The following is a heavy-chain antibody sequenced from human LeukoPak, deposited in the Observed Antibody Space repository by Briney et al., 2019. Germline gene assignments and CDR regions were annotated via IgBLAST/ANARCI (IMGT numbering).Heavy chain of an antibody. V-gene: IGHV1-69*05. CDR3: ARQNTTAGWFDP. Sequence: SVKVSCKASGGTFSSYAISWVRQAPGQGLEWMGGIIPIFGTANYAQKFQGRVTITTDESTSTAYMELSSLRSEDTAVYYCARQNTTAGWFDPWGQGTLVTVSS. CDR1: GGTFSSYA. CDR2: IIPIFGTA. D-gene: IGHD4-11*01. J-gene: IGHJ5*02.